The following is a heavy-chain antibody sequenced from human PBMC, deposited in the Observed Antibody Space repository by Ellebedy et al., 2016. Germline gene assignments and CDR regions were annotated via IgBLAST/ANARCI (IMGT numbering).Heavy chain of an antibody. CDR3: ALERWDISTFGAFDY. CDR1: GFTFNKFG. V-gene: IGHV3-30*03. J-gene: IGHJ4*02. CDR2: VSYDGGGK. D-gene: IGHD3-3*01. Sequence: GESLKISCAASGFTFNKFGMHWVRQAPGKGLEWVAVVSYDGGGKYYADSVKGRFTISRDNSKNTLYLQMNSLRPEDTAVYFCALERWDISTFGAFDYWGQGTLVTVSS.